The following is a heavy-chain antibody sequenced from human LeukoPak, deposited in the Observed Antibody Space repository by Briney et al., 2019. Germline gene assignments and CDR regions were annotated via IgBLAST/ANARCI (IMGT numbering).Heavy chain of an antibody. CDR2: INHSGST. V-gene: IGHV4-34*01. J-gene: IGHJ6*02. CDR3: ARGSRCSSTSCYYNYYYYYGMDV. CDR1: GGSFSGYY. Sequence: PSETLSLTCAVYGGSFSGYYWSWIRQPPGKGLEWIGEINHSGSTNYNPSLKSRVTISVDTSKNQFSLKLSSVTAADTAVYYCARGSRCSSTSCYYNYYYYYGMDVWGQGTTVTVSS. D-gene: IGHD2-2*01.